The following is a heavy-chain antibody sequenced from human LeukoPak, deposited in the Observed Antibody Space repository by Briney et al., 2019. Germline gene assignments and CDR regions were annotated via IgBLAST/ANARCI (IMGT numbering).Heavy chain of an antibody. CDR1: GFTVSSNY. CDR3: ARAKPKNMVRGLIMRRESRYYFDY. D-gene: IGHD3-10*01. V-gene: IGHV3-53*01. Sequence: SGGSLRLSCAASGFTVSSNYMSWVRQAPGKGLEWVSGIYSGGSTYYADSVKGRFTISRDNSKSTLYIQMNSLRAEDTAVYYCARAKPKNMVRGLIMRRESRYYFDYWGQGTLVTVSS. J-gene: IGHJ4*02. CDR2: IYSGGST.